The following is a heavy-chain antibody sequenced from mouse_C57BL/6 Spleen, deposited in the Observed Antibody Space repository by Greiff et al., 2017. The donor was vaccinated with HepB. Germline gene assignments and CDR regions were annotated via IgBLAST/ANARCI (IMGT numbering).Heavy chain of an antibody. CDR1: GYSFTGYY. CDR3: ARFVYYGSSLYAMDY. CDR2: INPSTGGT. J-gene: IGHJ4*01. Sequence: EVKLVESGPELVKPGASVKISCKASGYSFTGYYMNWVKQSPEKSLEWIGEINPSTGGTTYNQKFKAKATLTVDKSSSTAYMQLKSLTSEDSAVYYCARFVYYGSSLYAMDYWGQGTSVTVSS. D-gene: IGHD1-1*01. V-gene: IGHV1-42*01.